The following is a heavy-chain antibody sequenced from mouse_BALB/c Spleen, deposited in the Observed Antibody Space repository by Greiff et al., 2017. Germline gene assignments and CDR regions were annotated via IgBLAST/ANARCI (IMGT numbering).Heavy chain of an antibody. CDR2: IYPGDGVT. V-gene: IGHV1-87*01. J-gene: IGHJ1*01. Sequence: QVQLKQSGAELARPGASVMLSCKASGYTFTSYWMQWVKQRPGQGLEWIGAIYPGDGVTRYTQKFKGKATLTADKSSSTAYMQLSSLASEDSAVYYCARNSYWYFDVWGAGTTVTVSS. CDR1: GYTFTSYW. CDR3: ARNSYWYFDV. D-gene: IGHD1-1*01.